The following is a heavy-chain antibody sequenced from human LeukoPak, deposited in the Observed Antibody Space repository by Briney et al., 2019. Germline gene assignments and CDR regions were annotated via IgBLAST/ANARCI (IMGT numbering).Heavy chain of an antibody. D-gene: IGHD1-26*01. CDR2: ISSSGRTI. CDR3: ATTSIGATSHFDY. Sequence: PGGSLRLSCAASGFTFSDYYMNWIRQAPGKGLEWVSYISSSGRTIYYADSVKGRFTISRDNAKNSLYLQMNSLRAEDTAVYYCATTSIGATSHFDYWGQGTLVTVSS. J-gene: IGHJ4*02. CDR1: GFTFSDYY. V-gene: IGHV3-11*01.